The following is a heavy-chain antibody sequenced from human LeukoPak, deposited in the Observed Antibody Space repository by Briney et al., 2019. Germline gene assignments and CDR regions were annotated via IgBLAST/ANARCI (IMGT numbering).Heavy chain of an antibody. CDR1: GFTFSSYE. V-gene: IGHV3-48*03. J-gene: IGHJ5*02. CDR2: ISSSGSTI. Sequence: GGSLRLSCAASGFTFSSYEMNRVRQAPGKGLEWVSYISSSGSTIYYADSVKGRFTISRDNAKNSLYLQMNSLRAEDTAVYYCARDHGIAAGFDPWGQGTLVTVSS. CDR3: ARDHGIAAGFDP. D-gene: IGHD6-13*01.